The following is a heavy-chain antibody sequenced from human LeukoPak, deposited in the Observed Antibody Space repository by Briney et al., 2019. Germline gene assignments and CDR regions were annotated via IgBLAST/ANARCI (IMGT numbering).Heavy chain of an antibody. Sequence: SETLSLTCTVSGGSISSSSYYWGWIRQPPGKGLEWIGSIYYSGSTYYNPSLKSRVTISVDTSKNQFSLKLSSVTAADTAVYYCARQDAGTAGEYYNMDVWGKGTTVTVSS. D-gene: IGHD6-13*01. CDR3: ARQDAGTAGEYYNMDV. V-gene: IGHV4-39*01. J-gene: IGHJ6*03. CDR2: IYYSGST. CDR1: GGSISSSSYY.